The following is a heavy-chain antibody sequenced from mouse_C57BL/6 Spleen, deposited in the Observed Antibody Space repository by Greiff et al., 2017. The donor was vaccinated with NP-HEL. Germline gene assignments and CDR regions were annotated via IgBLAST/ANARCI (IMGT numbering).Heavy chain of an antibody. J-gene: IGHJ2*01. D-gene: IGHD1-1*02. Sequence: EVQLQESGPGLVKPSQSLSLTCSVTGYSITSGYYWNWIRQFPGNKLEWMGYISYDGSNNYNPSLKNRISITRDTSKNQFFLKLNSVTTEDTATYYCAREGVMVPYFDYWGQGTTLTVSS. V-gene: IGHV3-6*01. CDR3: AREGVMVPYFDY. CDR1: GYSITSGYY. CDR2: ISYDGSN.